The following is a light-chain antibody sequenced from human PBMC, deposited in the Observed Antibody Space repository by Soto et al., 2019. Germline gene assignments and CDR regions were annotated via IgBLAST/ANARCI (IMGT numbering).Light chain of an antibody. Sequence: DIQMTQSPSTLSASVGDRVTITCRASQSINSWLAWYQQKPGKVPKLLIFKASNLQTGVPSRFSGSESGTEFTLTISSLQPDDFATYYCQQYNSFPWTFGQGTKVEIK. V-gene: IGKV1-5*03. J-gene: IGKJ1*01. CDR3: QQYNSFPWT. CDR1: QSINSW. CDR2: KAS.